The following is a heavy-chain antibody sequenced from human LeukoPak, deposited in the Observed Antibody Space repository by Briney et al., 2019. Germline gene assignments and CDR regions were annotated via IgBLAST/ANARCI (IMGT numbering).Heavy chain of an antibody. CDR2: IYSGGST. D-gene: IGHD6-19*01. CDR1: GFTVSSNY. V-gene: IGHV3-53*01. Sequence: PGGSLRLSCAASGFTVSSNYMSWVRQVPGKGLEWVSVIYSGGSTYYADSVKGRFTISRDNSKNSLYLQMNSLRAEDTAVYYCARGTGIAVEYFQHWGQGTLVTVSS. J-gene: IGHJ1*01. CDR3: ARGTGIAVEYFQH.